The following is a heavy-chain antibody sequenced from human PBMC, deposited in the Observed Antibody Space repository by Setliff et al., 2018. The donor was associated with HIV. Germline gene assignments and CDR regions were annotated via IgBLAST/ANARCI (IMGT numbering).Heavy chain of an antibody. J-gene: IGHJ4*02. Sequence: PWGSLRLSCEASGFTLRSYAMYWVRQAPGKGLEWVAGISGAGATTYYADSVKGRFTISRDNSKDTLYLQMNSLRAEDTAVYYCASAPQYSSGWYGRAFDYWGQGMLVTVSS. CDR2: ISGAGATT. CDR1: GFTLRSYA. D-gene: IGHD6-19*01. V-gene: IGHV3-23*01. CDR3: ASAPQYSSGWYGRAFDY.